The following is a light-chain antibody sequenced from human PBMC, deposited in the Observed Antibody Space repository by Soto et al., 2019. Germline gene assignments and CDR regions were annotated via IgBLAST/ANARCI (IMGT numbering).Light chain of an antibody. CDR1: QSISRY. CDR3: QQYQSYSRT. J-gene: IGKJ1*01. CDR2: DAS. Sequence: DIQLAQSPSSLSAYVGDRVTITCRASQSISRYLHWYQQKPGKAPKLLIYDASSLESGVPSRFSGSGSGTEFTLTISSLKPDDFATYYCQQYQSYSRTFGQGTKVDIK. V-gene: IGKV1-5*01.